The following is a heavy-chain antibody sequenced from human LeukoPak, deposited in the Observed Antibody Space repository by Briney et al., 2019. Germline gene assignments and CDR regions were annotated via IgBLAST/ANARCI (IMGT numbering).Heavy chain of an antibody. Sequence: GGSLRLSCAASGFTFSSCGVHWVRQAPGKGLEWVAVISYDGSNKYYADSVKGRFTISRENSKNTLYLQMNSLRAEDTAVYYCAKSSGSTKGAFDIWGQGTMVTVSS. D-gene: IGHD1-26*01. CDR1: GFTFSSCG. CDR3: AKSSGSTKGAFDI. V-gene: IGHV3-30*18. CDR2: ISYDGSNK. J-gene: IGHJ3*02.